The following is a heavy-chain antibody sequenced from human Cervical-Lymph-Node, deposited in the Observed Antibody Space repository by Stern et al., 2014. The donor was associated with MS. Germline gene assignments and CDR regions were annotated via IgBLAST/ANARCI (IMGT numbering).Heavy chain of an antibody. J-gene: IGHJ4*02. CDR3: ARDLGY. V-gene: IGHV3-30-3*01. Sequence: VHLVESGGGVVQPGRSLRLSCAASGFTFSNFAMNWFRQSPDKGLQWLAAISTDGSATKYADSVKGRFTIYRDNSKDTLYLEMNSLTTDDTAVLYCARDLGYWGQGTLVTVSS. CDR2: ISTDGSAT. CDR1: GFTFSNFA.